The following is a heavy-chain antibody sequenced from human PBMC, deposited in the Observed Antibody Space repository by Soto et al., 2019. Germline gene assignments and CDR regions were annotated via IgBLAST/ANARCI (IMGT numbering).Heavy chain of an antibody. V-gene: IGHV4-30-4*01. CDR2: IYYSGST. J-gene: IGHJ3*01. D-gene: IGHD3-16*01. CDR1: GGSISSGDYY. Sequence: SETLSLTCTVSGGSISSGDYYWSWIRQPPGKGLEWIGYIYYSGSTYYNPSLKSRVTISVDTSKNQFSLKLSSVTAADTAVYYFARFSSRMINAFDFWGQGTMVTVSS. CDR3: ARFSSRMINAFDF.